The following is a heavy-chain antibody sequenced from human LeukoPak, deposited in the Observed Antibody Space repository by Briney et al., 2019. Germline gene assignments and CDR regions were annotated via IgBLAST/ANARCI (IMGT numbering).Heavy chain of an antibody. CDR2: ITSKSYGGTT. CDR3: TTQYSSAWYEFDY. Sequence: GGSLRLSCAASGFTFTNAWMTWVRQAPGKGLEWVGRITSKSYGGTTDYAAPVKGRFTISRDDSKNTAYLQMNSLKTEDTAVYYCTTQYSSAWYEFDYLGQGTLVTVSS. J-gene: IGHJ4*02. D-gene: IGHD6-19*01. V-gene: IGHV3-15*01. CDR1: GFTFTNAW.